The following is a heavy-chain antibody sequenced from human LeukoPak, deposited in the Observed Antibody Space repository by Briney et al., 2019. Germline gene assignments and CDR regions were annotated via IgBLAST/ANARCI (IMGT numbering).Heavy chain of an antibody. Sequence: ASVKVSCKTSGYTFTSYDINWVRQTTGQGLEWMGWMNPNSGNTGYAQKFQGRVTITADESTSTAYMELSSLRSEDTAVYYCARLTTGLNWFDPWGQGTLVTVSS. CDR3: ARLTTGLNWFDP. V-gene: IGHV1-8*01. D-gene: IGHD1-1*01. CDR1: GYTFTSYD. CDR2: MNPNSGNT. J-gene: IGHJ5*02.